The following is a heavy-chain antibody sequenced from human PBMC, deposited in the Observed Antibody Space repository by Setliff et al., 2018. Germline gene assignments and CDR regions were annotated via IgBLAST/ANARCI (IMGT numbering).Heavy chain of an antibody. Sequence: ASVKVSCKASGYTFTSHDINWVRQATGQGLEWMGWMNPNNGNTGCVQKFQGRVTMTRDTSISTAYMELSRLRSDDTAVYYCARRPHCTNGVCYYYFDYWGQGTLVTVSS. V-gene: IGHV1-8*01. D-gene: IGHD2-8*01. CDR3: ARRPHCTNGVCYYYFDY. CDR2: MNPNNGNT. CDR1: GYTFTSHD. J-gene: IGHJ4*02.